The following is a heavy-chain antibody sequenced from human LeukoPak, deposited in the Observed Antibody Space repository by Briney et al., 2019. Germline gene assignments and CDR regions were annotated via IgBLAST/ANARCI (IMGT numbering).Heavy chain of an antibody. CDR2: IWYDGSNK. J-gene: IGHJ3*02. Sequence: GGSLRLSCAASGFTFSSYGMHWVREAPGKGLECVAVIWYDGSNKYYADSVKGRFTISRDNSKNTLYLQMNSLRAEDTAVYYCAKVMYADDAFDIWGQGTMVTVSS. CDR3: AKVMYADDAFDI. D-gene: IGHD2-8*01. CDR1: GFTFSSYG. V-gene: IGHV3-33*06.